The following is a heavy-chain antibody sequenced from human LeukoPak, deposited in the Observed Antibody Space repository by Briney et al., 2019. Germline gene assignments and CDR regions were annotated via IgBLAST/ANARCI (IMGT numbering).Heavy chain of an antibody. CDR3: ARERTGFYAEY. CDR2: ISYDGSEQ. J-gene: IGHJ4*02. V-gene: IGHV3-30*04. D-gene: IGHD3/OR15-3a*01. Sequence: GGSLRLSCAASGFTFSHYAMYWARQAPGKGLEWVALISYDGSEQHYADSVKGRFTISRDSPKNTLYLQMNTLRPEDTAVYYCARERTGFYAEYWGQGTLVTVSS. CDR1: GFTFSHYA.